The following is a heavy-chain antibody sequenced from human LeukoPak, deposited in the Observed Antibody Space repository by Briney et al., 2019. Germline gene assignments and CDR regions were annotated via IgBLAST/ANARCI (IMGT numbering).Heavy chain of an antibody. Sequence: GRSLRLSCAASGFTFSSYAMHWVRQAPGKGLEWVAVISYDGSNKYYADSVKGRFTISRYNSKNTLYLQMNSLRAEDTAVYYCARDSTYIAAAGILDYWGQGTLVTVSS. CDR1: GFTFSSYA. V-gene: IGHV3-30*04. J-gene: IGHJ4*02. CDR3: ARDSTYIAAAGILDY. D-gene: IGHD6-13*01. CDR2: ISYDGSNK.